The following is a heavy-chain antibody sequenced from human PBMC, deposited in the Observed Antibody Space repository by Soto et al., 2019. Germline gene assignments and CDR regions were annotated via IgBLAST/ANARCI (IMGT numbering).Heavy chain of an antibody. CDR2: INPNSGGT. CDR1: GYTFTGYY. J-gene: IGHJ3*02. V-gene: IGHV1-2*04. Sequence: ASVKVSCKASGYTFTGYYMHWVRQAPGQGLEWMGWINPNSGGTNYAQKFQGWVTMTRDTSISTAYMELSRLRSDDTAVYYCARGGIVVVPAAIRGYDAFDIWGKGTMVTVSS. D-gene: IGHD2-2*02. CDR3: ARGGIVVVPAAIRGYDAFDI.